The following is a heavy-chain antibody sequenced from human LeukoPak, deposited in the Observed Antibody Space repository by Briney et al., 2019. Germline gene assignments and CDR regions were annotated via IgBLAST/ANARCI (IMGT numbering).Heavy chain of an antibody. Sequence: GASVKVSCKASGYTFTGHYMHWVRQAPGQGLEWMGWINPNSGGTNYAQKFQGRVTMTRDTSISTAYMELSRLRSDDTAVYYCARVRWELSDYFDYWGQGTLVTVSS. D-gene: IGHD1-26*01. V-gene: IGHV1-2*02. CDR2: INPNSGGT. CDR3: ARVRWELSDYFDY. CDR1: GYTFTGHY. J-gene: IGHJ4*02.